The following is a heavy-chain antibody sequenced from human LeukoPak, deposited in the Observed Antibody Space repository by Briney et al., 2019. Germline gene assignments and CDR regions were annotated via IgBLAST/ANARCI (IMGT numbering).Heavy chain of an antibody. CDR2: IDWDDDT. CDR3: ARNLYNFEGQRYSFDF. V-gene: IGHV2-70*17. J-gene: IGHJ3*01. D-gene: IGHD3-9*01. CDR1: GFSLTTNGMC. Sequence: SGPALVKPTQTLTLTCTFSGFSLTTNGMCVSWIRQPPGKAPEWLARIDWDDDTFYTTSLKTRPTISKDTSKNQVVLTMTNMDPTDTATYYCARNLYNFEGQRYSFDFWGHGTLVTVSS.